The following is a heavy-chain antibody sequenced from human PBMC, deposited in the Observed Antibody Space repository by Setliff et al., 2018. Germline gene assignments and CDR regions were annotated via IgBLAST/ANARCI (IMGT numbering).Heavy chain of an antibody. CDR2: IYIGGSA. CDR3: ARKGISALSGAFDM. D-gene: IGHD1-26*01. V-gene: IGHV4-4*07. CDR1: GGSISSYY. J-gene: IGHJ3*02. Sequence: SETLSLTCTVSGGSISSYYWSWIRQPAGKGLEWIGHIYIGGSANYSPSLKSRVTMSIDTSKNQFSLKLNSVTAADMAVYYCARKGISALSGAFDMWGQGTMVTVSS.